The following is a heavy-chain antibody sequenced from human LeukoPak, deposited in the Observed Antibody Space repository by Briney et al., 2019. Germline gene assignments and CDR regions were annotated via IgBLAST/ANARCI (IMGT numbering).Heavy chain of an antibody. CDR2: IHASGPT. V-gene: IGHV4-4*09. D-gene: IGHD6-6*01. J-gene: IGHJ4*02. Sequence: PSETLSLTCAVSGGSISTYYWSWIRRPPGKGLEWIAYIHASGPTNYNPSLRSRITISVDTSKNQFSLKLSSVTAADTAVYYCARHDAGIAARPFDNWGQGTLVTVSS. CDR3: ARHDAGIAARPFDN. CDR1: GGSISTYY.